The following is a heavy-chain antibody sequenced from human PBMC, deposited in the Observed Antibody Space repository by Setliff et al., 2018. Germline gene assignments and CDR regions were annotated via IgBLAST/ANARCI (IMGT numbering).Heavy chain of an antibody. J-gene: IGHJ4*02. CDR2: ISVYSGDA. CDR1: GYTFTTYS. Sequence: GASVKVSCKTSGYTFTTYSISWLRQAPGQGLEWMGWISVYSGDASYVQKFQGRVTMTADTSTSTVYMELRSLRSDDTAVYCCARDPTNHFWSAYWPFWGQGTLVTVSS. V-gene: IGHV1-18*01. D-gene: IGHD3-3*02. CDR3: ARDPTNHFWSAYWPF.